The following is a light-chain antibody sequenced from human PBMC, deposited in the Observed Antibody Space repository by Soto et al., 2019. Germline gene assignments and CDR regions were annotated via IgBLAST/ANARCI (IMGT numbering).Light chain of an antibody. CDR3: QHYNAFPWP. CDR2: GAS. CDR1: QSIGDL. J-gene: IGKJ1*01. V-gene: IGKV1-5*01. Sequence: DIQMTQSPSTLSASVEDRVTITCRASQSIGDLLAWYQQKPGKAPKLLIYGASSLESGVPSRFSGSGSGTEFTLTIGGLQPDDFATYYCQHYNAFPWPFGQGTKVDIK.